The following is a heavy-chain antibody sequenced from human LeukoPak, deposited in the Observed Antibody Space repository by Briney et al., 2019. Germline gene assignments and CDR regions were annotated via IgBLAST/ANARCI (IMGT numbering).Heavy chain of an antibody. J-gene: IGHJ3*02. CDR3: AGTVSTRVAGAFDI. CDR1: GYTFTSYD. D-gene: IGHD6-19*01. V-gene: IGHV1-8*03. CDR2: MNPNSGNT. Sequence: APVKVSCKASGYTFTSYDINWVRQATGQGLEWMGWMNPNSGNTGYAQKFQGRVTITRNTSISTAYMELSSLRSEDTAVYYCAGTVSTRVAGAFDIWGQGTMVTVSS.